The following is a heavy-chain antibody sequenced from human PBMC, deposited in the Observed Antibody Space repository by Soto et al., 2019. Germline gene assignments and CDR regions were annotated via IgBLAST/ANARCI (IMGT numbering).Heavy chain of an antibody. D-gene: IGHD3-10*01. CDR3: AKALFSVDGGEVFDY. V-gene: IGHV3-23*01. J-gene: IGHJ4*02. CDR2: LRFGGAVT. CDR1: GFTFSNYA. Sequence: EVRLLESGGGLVQPGGSLRLSCTVSGFTFSNYAMTWFRQAPGKGLEWVSTLRFGGAVTRYADSVKDRFTISRDSSKHTLYLQMNSLRAEDTAIYYCAKALFSVDGGEVFDYWGQGALVTVSS.